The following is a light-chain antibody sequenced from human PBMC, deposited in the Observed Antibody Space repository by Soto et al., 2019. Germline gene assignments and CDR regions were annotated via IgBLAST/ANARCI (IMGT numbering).Light chain of an antibody. Sequence: QSALTQPASVSGSPGQSITISCTGTSSDVGAYDFVSWYQQHPGKAPKLMVYDVNNRPSGVSYRFSGSKSGNTASLTISGLHAEDEADYYCTSYTNTGNYVFGTGTKVTVL. V-gene: IGLV2-14*01. J-gene: IGLJ1*01. CDR1: SSDVGAYDF. CDR3: TSYTNTGNYV. CDR2: DVN.